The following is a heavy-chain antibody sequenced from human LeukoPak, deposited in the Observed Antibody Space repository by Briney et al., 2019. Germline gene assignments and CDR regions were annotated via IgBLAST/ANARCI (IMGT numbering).Heavy chain of an antibody. J-gene: IGHJ4*02. CDR2: IRQDGDET. D-gene: IGHD5-18*01. CDR1: GFTFNIYR. V-gene: IGHV3-7*01. Sequence: QSGGSLRLSCVASGFTFNIYRMSWVRQAPGKGLEWVANIRQDGDETWYVDSVKGRFTISRDNAKNSLYLQMNSLRADDTAVYYCARESPYSYGSFDVEEYWGQGILVTVSS. CDR3: ARESPYSYGSFDVEEY.